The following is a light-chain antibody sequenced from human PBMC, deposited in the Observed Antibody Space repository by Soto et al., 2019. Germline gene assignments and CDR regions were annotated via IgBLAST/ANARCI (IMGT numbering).Light chain of an antibody. V-gene: IGLV2-14*01. CDR2: EVS. Sequence: QSALTQPPSVSGSPGQSVTISCTGTSNDVGGYDYVSWYQQHPGKAPKLVIYEVSHRPSGISDRFSGSKSGITASLTISGLQVEDEADYYCSSYATSSPYVFGPGTKVTVL. CDR3: SSYATSSPYV. CDR1: SNDVGGYDY. J-gene: IGLJ1*01.